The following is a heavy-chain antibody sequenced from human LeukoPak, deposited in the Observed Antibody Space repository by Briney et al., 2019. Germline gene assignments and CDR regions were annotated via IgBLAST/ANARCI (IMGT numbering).Heavy chain of an antibody. CDR1: GGSISSYY. Sequence: PSETLSLTCTVSGGSISSYYWSWIRQPPGKGLEWIGYIYYSGSTNYNPSLKSRVTISVDTSKNRFSLKLSSVTAADTAVYYCARDQAGSYYDFWSGYYTGWAFDIWGQGTMVTVSS. CDR2: IYYSGST. V-gene: IGHV4-59*01. D-gene: IGHD3-3*01. J-gene: IGHJ3*02. CDR3: ARDQAGSYYDFWSGYYTGWAFDI.